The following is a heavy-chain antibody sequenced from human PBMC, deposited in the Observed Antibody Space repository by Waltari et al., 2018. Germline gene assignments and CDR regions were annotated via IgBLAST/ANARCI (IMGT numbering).Heavy chain of an antibody. CDR3: ARGPEGAPDTAMLD. D-gene: IGHD5-18*01. V-gene: IGHV4-34*01. J-gene: IGHJ4*02. CDR1: GGSFSGYY. Sequence: QVQLQQWGAGLLKPSEALSLTCVVYGGSFSGYYWSWFRQPPGKGLEGIGEISHSGSTNYNPSLKSRVTISVDTSKNQVSLKLSSVTAADTAVYYCARGPEGAPDTAMLDWGQGTLVTVSS. CDR2: ISHSGST.